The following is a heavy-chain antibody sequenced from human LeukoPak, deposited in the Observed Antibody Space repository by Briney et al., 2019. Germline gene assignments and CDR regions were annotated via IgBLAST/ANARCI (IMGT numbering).Heavy chain of an antibody. D-gene: IGHD2-2*01. CDR1: GFTFSSYS. J-gene: IGHJ4*02. Sequence: GGSLRLSCVASGFTFSSYSMNWVRQAPGKGLEWVSSISSSSSYIYYADSVKGRFTISRDNAKNSLYLQMNSLRAEDTAVYYCARIGYCSSTSCLGFDYWGQGTLVTVSS. CDR3: ARIGYCSSTSCLGFDY. V-gene: IGHV3-21*01. CDR2: ISSSSSYI.